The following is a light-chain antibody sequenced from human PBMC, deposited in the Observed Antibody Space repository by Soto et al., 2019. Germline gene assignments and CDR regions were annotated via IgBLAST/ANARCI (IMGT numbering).Light chain of an antibody. V-gene: IGLV4-69*02. J-gene: IGLJ3*02. Sequence: QSVLTQSPSTSASLGASVKLTCTLTSGHTTYAITWHQQQPEKGPRYLMRVNIDGSHSKGDGIPDRFSGSSSGAERYLTIANLQYEDEADYYCQTWGTGGHLVFGEGTKVTVL. CDR3: QTWGTGGHLV. CDR2: VNIDGSH. CDR1: SGHTTYA.